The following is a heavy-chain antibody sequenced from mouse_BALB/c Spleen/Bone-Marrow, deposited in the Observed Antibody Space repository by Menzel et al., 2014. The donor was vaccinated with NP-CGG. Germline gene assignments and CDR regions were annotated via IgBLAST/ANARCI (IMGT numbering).Heavy chain of an antibody. J-gene: IGHJ4*01. V-gene: IGHV2-2*02. Sequence: QVQLKDSGPGLVQPSQSPSITCTVSGFSLTTYGVHWVRQSPGKGLEWLGVIWSGGSTDYNAAFISRLSITKDNSKSQVFFKMNSLQANDTAIYYCARNLYYGSSLYAMGYWGQGTSVTVSS. D-gene: IGHD1-1*01. CDR2: IWSGGST. CDR1: GFSLTTYG. CDR3: ARNLYYGSSLYAMGY.